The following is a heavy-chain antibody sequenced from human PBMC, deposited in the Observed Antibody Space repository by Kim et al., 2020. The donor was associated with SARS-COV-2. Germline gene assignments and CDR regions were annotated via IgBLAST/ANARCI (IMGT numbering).Heavy chain of an antibody. D-gene: IGHD2-8*02. J-gene: IGHJ4*02. Sequence: GGSLRLSCAASGFTFSSYAMSWVRQAPGKGLEWVSAISGSGGSTYYADSVKGRFTISRENSKNTLYLQMNSLRAEDTAVYYCAKGARPFVLVVYAPFDYWGQGTLVTVSS. V-gene: IGHV3-23*01. CDR3: AKGARPFVLVVYAPFDY. CDR1: GFTFSSYA. CDR2: ISGSGGST.